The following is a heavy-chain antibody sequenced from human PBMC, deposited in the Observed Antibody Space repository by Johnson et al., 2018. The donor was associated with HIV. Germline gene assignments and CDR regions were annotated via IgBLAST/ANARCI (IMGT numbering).Heavy chain of an antibody. CDR2: ISYDGSNK. V-gene: IGHV3-30-3*01. Sequence: QLVESGGGVVQPGRSLRLSCAASGFTFSSYAMHWVRQAPGKGLEWVAVISYDGSNKYYADSVKGRFTISRDNSKNTLYLQMNSLRAEDTAVYYCARVSTQWLRVDAFDIWGQGTMVTVSS. J-gene: IGHJ3*02. CDR1: GFTFSSYA. D-gene: IGHD6-19*01. CDR3: ARVSTQWLRVDAFDI.